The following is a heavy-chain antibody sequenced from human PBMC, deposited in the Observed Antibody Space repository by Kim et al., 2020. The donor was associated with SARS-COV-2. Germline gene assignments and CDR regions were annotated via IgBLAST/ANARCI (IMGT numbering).Heavy chain of an antibody. CDR3: AKEAGASPGAFDI. D-gene: IGHD1-26*01. V-gene: IGHV3-23*01. Sequence: YADSMKGRFTISRDNSKNTLYLQMNSLRAEDTAVHYCAKEAGASPGAFDIWGQGTMVTVSS. J-gene: IGHJ3*02.